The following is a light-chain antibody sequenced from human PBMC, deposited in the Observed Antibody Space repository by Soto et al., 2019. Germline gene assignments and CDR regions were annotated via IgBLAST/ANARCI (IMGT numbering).Light chain of an antibody. CDR3: PGT. CDR1: QGISNY. V-gene: IGKV1-27*01. CDR2: AAS. Sequence: DIPMTQSPSSLSASVGDRVTITCRASQGISNYLAWYQQKPGKVPKLLIYAASTLQSGVPSRFSGSGSGTDFTLTISSLQPEDVATYSCPGTFGQGTRLEIK. J-gene: IGKJ5*01.